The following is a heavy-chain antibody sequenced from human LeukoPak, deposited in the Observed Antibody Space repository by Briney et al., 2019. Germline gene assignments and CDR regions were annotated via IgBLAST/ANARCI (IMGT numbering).Heavy chain of an antibody. CDR3: ARGGEWQQLVAPGYYGMDV. D-gene: IGHD6-13*01. CDR1: GGSFSGYY. V-gene: IGHV4-34*01. J-gene: IGHJ6*02. CDR2: INHSGST. Sequence: SETLSLTCADYGGSFSGYYWSWIRQPPGKGLEWMVEINHSGSTNYNPSLKSRVTISVDTSKNQFSLKLSSVTAADTAVYYCARGGEWQQLVAPGYYGMDVWGQGTTVTVSS.